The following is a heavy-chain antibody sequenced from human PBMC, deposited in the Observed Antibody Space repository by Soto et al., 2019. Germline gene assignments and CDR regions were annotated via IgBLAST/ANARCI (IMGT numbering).Heavy chain of an antibody. CDR3: AKLGLPGYTNWFDH. D-gene: IGHD5-12*01. V-gene: IGHV3-23*01. CDR1: GFTFRNYA. Sequence: LRLSCDASGFTFRNYAMNWVRQAPGKGLDWVSAISGSGGSTYYADSVKGRFTISRDNSKNTLYLQMNSLRAEDTAVYYCAKLGLPGYTNWFDHWGQGTLVTASS. CDR2: ISGSGGST. J-gene: IGHJ5*02.